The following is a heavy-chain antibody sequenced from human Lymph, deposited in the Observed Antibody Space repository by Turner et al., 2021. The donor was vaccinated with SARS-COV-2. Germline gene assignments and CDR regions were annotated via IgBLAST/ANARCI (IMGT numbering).Heavy chain of an antibody. D-gene: IGHD3-22*01. J-gene: IGHJ4*02. CDR2: ISGSGGDT. CDR3: AKGVRGAMIVVVIPYFDY. Sequence: EVQLLESGGGLVQPGGSLRLSCAASGLTFSSYAMSWVLQAPGKCLEWVSAISGSGGDTYYAYSVKGRFTISRDNSKNTLYLQMNSLRAEYTAVYYCAKGVRGAMIVVVIPYFDYWCQGTLVTVSS. V-gene: IGHV3-23*01. CDR1: GLTFSSYA.